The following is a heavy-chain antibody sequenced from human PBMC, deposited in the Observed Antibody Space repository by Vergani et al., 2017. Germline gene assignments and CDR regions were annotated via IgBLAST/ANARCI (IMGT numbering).Heavy chain of an antibody. CDR3: ARVSLPNYDILTGCDAFDI. CDR1: GGSISSGGYY. Sequence: QLQLQESGPGLVKPSETLSLTCTVSGGSISSGGYYWSWIRQHPGKGLEWIGYIYYSGSTYYNPSLKSRVTISVDTSKNQFSLKLSSVTAADTAVYYCARVSLPNYDILTGCDAFDIWGQGTMVTVSS. V-gene: IGHV4-31*03. J-gene: IGHJ3*02. CDR2: IYYSGST. D-gene: IGHD3-9*01.